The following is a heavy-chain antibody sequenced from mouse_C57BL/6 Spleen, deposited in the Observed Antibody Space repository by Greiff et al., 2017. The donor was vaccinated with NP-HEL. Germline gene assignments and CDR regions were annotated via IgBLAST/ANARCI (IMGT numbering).Heavy chain of an antibody. Sequence: VQLQQPGAELVRPGSSVKLSCKASGYTFTSYWMHWVKQRPIQGLEWIGNIDPSDSETHYNQKFKDKATLTVDKSSSTAYMQLSSLTSEDSEVYYCARVGMGGSFPYDYDFAYWGQGTLVTVSA. J-gene: IGHJ3*01. CDR2: IDPSDSET. D-gene: IGHD2-4*01. CDR1: GYTFTSYW. V-gene: IGHV1-52*01. CDR3: ARVGMGGSFPYDYDFAY.